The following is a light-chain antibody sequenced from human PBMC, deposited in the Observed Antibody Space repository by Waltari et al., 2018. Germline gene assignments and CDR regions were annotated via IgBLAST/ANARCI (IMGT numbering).Light chain of an antibody. J-gene: IGLJ1*01. V-gene: IGLV2-8*01. CDR2: EFT. CDR3: CSHGGSNNFYI. CDR1: SRDVGAYNN. Sequence: SALTQPPSATGSPGQSVTIPCPGTSRDVGAYNNVSWYQQYPGKAPKLIIYEFTTRPSGVPHRFSGSKSGNTASLTVSGLQSDDEADYYCCSHGGSNNFYIFGTGTTVTVL.